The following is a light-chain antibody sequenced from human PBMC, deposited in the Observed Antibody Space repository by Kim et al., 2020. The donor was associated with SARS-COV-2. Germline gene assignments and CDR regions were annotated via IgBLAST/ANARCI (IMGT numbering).Light chain of an antibody. J-gene: IGLJ2*01. V-gene: IGLV3-1*01. Sequence: VSPGQTASITCSGDKLGDKYASWYQQKPGQSPVLVICQDNKRPSGIPERFSGSNSGNTATLTISGTQAMDEADYYCQAWDSSTVVFGGGTQLTVL. CDR3: QAWDSSTVV. CDR1: KLGDKY. CDR2: QDN.